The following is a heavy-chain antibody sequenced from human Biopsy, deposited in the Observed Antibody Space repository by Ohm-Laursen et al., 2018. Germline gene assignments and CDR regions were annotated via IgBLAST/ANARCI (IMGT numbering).Heavy chain of an antibody. CDR2: VNSMFGTT. D-gene: IGHD1-1*01. J-gene: IGHJ4*02. CDR1: GGTFSSFG. Sequence: SVKVSCKTSGGTFSSFGISWVRQAPGQGLEWMGEVNSMFGTTNYAQTFQGRVTITADESTSTAYMEVSSLRSEDTAVYYCAKRGVERGRPLAYWGQGTLVTVSS. V-gene: IGHV1-69*13. CDR3: AKRGVERGRPLAY.